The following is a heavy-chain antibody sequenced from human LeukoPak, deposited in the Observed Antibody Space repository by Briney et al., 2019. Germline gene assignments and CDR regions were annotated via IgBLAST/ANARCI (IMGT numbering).Heavy chain of an antibody. CDR1: GGTFSIYT. Sequence: GASVKVSCKASGGTFSIYTFSWVRQAPGQGLEWMGGIIPISGTSTYAQKFQGRVTITTDESTGTAYMDMSSLRSEDTAMYYCQVELRVDTSSSFDFWGQGTLVTVSS. V-gene: IGHV1-69*05. J-gene: IGHJ4*02. CDR2: IIPISGTS. D-gene: IGHD1-1*01. CDR3: QVELRVDTSSSFDF.